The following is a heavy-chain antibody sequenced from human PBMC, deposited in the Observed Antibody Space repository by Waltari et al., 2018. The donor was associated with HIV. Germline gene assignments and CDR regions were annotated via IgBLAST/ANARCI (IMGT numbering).Heavy chain of an antibody. V-gene: IGHV3-21*01. CDR1: GFTFSSYS. CDR3: ARDFWGGYYYGMDV. CDR2: IRSSSSYI. D-gene: IGHD3-16*01. J-gene: IGHJ6*02. Sequence: EVQLVESGGGLVKPGGSLRLSCAASGFTFSSYSMTWVRQAPGKGLEWVSSIRSSSSYIYYADSVKGRFTISRDNAKNSLYLQMNSLRAEDTAVYYCARDFWGGYYYGMDVWGQGTTVTVSS.